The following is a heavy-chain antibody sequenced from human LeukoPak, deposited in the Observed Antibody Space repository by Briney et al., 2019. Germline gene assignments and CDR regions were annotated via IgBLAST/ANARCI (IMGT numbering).Heavy chain of an antibody. CDR3: AKEGGTRGSTSYYFDY. D-gene: IGHD2-2*01. J-gene: IGHJ4*02. CDR1: GLTFSGYG. CDR2: ISYDGRNK. Sequence: GRSLRLSCEASGLTFSGYGMHWVRQAPGKGLEWVADISYDGRNKFYADSVKGRFTISRDNSKNTLYLQTNSLRAEDTAVYYCAKEGGTRGSTSYYFDYWGQGTLVTVSS. V-gene: IGHV3-30*18.